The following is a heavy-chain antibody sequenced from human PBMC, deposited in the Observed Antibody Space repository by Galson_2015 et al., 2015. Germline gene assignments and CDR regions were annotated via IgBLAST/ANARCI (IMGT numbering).Heavy chain of an antibody. CDR3: ARVRTIFGVVTYDY. Sequence: SLRLSCAASGFTFGSYEMNWVCQAPGKGLEWVSYVGSGGSTIYYADSVKGRFTISRDNAKKSLYLQMNSLRAEDTAVYYCARVRTIFGVVTYDYWGQGTLVTVSS. J-gene: IGHJ4*02. D-gene: IGHD3-3*01. CDR2: VGSGGSTI. CDR1: GFTFGSYE. V-gene: IGHV3-48*03.